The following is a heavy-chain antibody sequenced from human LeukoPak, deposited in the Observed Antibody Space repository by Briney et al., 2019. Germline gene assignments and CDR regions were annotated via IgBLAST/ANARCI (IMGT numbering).Heavy chain of an antibody. CDR3: ARDANWNYGY. J-gene: IGHJ4*02. CDR1: GGSFSGYY. CDR2: INHSGST. Sequence: PSETLSLTCAVYGGSFSGYYWSWIRQPPGKGLEWIGEINHSGSTNYNPSLKSRVTISVDTSKNQFSLKLSSVTAADTAVYYCARDANWNYGYWGQGTLVTVSS. D-gene: IGHD1-7*01. V-gene: IGHV4-34*01.